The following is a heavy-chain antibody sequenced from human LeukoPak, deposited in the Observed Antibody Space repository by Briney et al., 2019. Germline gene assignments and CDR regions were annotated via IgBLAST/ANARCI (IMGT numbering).Heavy chain of an antibody. CDR3: AVLTSGWRFQH. CDR2: IYGGGDT. V-gene: IGHV3-53*01. J-gene: IGHJ1*01. D-gene: IGHD6-19*01. Sequence: GGSLRLSCEVSGITVSDKYMNWVRQAPGKGLECVSLIYGGGDTYYADSVKGRFTISRDNSKNTLYLQMNSLRAEDTAVHYCAVLTSGWRFQHWGQGTLVTVSS. CDR1: GITVSDKY.